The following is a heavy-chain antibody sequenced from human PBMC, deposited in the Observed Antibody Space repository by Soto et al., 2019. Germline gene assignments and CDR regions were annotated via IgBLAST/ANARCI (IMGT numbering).Heavy chain of an antibody. CDR3: ARVGGDDFGDSGGFDY. Sequence: SETLSLTCTVSGGSIRDYFWTWIRQPPGKGLEWIGYIYYSGRTNYNSSLKSRVSISVDTSKNHFSLQLRSVTAADTAVYYCARVGGDDFGDSGGFDYWGQGTLVTVSS. V-gene: IGHV4-59*01. D-gene: IGHD4-17*01. CDR2: IYYSGRT. CDR1: GGSIRDYF. J-gene: IGHJ4*02.